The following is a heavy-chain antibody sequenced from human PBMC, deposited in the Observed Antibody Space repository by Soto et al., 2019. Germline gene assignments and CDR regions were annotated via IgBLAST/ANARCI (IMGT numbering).Heavy chain of an antibody. D-gene: IGHD6-19*01. CDR1: GFTFSSYG. Sequence: QVQLVESGGGVVQPGRSLRLSCAASGFTFSSYGMHWVRQAPGKGLEWVAVISYDGSNIYYADSVKGRFTISRDNSKNTLYLKMNSLRAEDTAVYYCAKIVVEVAGSIDYWGQGTLVTVSS. J-gene: IGHJ4*02. CDR3: AKIVVEVAGSIDY. CDR2: ISYDGSNI. V-gene: IGHV3-30*18.